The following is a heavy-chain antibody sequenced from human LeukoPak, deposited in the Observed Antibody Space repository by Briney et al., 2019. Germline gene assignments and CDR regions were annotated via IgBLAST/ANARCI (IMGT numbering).Heavy chain of an antibody. CDR3: ATTWGRDGYNVYYFDY. Sequence: SVKVSCKASGGTFSGYAISWVRQAPGQGLEWMGGIIPIFGTANYAQKFQGRVTITTDESTSTAYMELSSLRSEDTAVYYCATTWGRDGYNVYYFDYWGQGTLVTVSS. CDR1: GGTFSGYA. D-gene: IGHD5-24*01. CDR2: IIPIFGTA. J-gene: IGHJ4*02. V-gene: IGHV1-69*05.